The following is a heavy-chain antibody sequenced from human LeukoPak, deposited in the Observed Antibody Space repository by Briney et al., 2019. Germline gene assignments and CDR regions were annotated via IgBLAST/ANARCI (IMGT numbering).Heavy chain of an antibody. CDR1: GYTFTGYY. J-gene: IGHJ4*02. D-gene: IGHD3-3*01. CDR3: ARVSLPQDYDFWSGYLYYFDY. CDR2: INPNSGGT. V-gene: IGHV1-2*02. Sequence: GASVKVSCKASGYTFTGYYMHWVRQAPGQGLEWMGWINPNSGGTNYAQKFQGRVTMTRDTSISTAYMELSRLRSDDTAVYYCARVSLPQDYDFWSGYLYYFDYWGQGTLVTVSS.